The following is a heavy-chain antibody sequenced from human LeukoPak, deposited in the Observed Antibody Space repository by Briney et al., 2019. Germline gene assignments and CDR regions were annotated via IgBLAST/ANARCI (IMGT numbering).Heavy chain of an antibody. V-gene: IGHV1-2*02. CDR1: GYTFTIYA. CDR3: ARDRYGDGFAHFDY. J-gene: IGHJ4*02. D-gene: IGHD5-24*01. Sequence: GASVTVSFKASGYTFTIYAMHWVRQAPGQGLEWMGWITPSGGTNCPQKFQGRVAITRDTSITTAYMDLSRMTSDATAVYYCARDRYGDGFAHFDYWGQGARVTVSS. CDR2: ITPSGGT.